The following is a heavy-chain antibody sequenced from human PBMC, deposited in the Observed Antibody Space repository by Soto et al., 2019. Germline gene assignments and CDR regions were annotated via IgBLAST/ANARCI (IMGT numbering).Heavy chain of an antibody. CDR3: XXXXXXXXXXXX. J-gene: IGHJ4*02. CDR2: ISAYNGNT. CDR1: GYTFTSYG. Sequence: QVQLVQSGAEVKKPGASVKVSCKASGYTFTSYGISWVRQAPGQGLEWMGWISAYNGNTNYAQKLQGRVTMTTDTXTSXXXXXXXXXXXXXXXXXXXXXXXXXXXXXXXXGQGTLVTVSS. V-gene: IGHV1-18*01.